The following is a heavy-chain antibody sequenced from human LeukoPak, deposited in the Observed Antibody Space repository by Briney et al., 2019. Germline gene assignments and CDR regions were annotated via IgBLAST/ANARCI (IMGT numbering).Heavy chain of an antibody. CDR3: ARGGGVLRYFWRGFDP. V-gene: IGHV4-34*01. J-gene: IGHJ5*02. D-gene: IGHD3-9*01. CDR1: GGSFSGYY. Sequence: SETLSLTCAVYGGSFSGYYWSWVRQPPGKGLEWSGEINHSGSTNYNPSLESRVTISVDTSKNQFSLKLSSVTAADTAVYYCARGGGVLRYFWRGFDPWGQGTLVTVSS. CDR2: INHSGST.